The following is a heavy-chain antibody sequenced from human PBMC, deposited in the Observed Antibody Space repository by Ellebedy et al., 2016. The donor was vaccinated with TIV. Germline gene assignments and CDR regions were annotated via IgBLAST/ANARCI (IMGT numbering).Heavy chain of an antibody. Sequence: SLKISXAASGFTFKDYAMHWVWHVPGKGFEWVSGISWISDFIRYADSVKGRFTISRDNAKNSVYLEMNSLRPEDTAVYFCAKWSTYFFDSTGPSTERGFDKWGQGTLVTVSS. CDR2: ISWISDFI. V-gene: IGHV3-9*01. D-gene: IGHD2-8*02. CDR3: AKWSTYFFDSTGPSTERGFDK. CDR1: GFTFKDYA. J-gene: IGHJ4*02.